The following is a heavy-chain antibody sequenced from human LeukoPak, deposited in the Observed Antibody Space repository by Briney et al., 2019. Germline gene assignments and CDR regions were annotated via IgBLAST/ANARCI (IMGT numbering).Heavy chain of an antibody. CDR2: INHSGST. Sequence: SETLSLTCAVYGGSFSGYYWGWIRQPPGKGLEWIGEINHSGSTNYNPSLKSRVTISVDTSKNQFSLKLSSVTAADTAVYYCALSGYDRAPFDYWGQGTLVTVSS. V-gene: IGHV4-34*01. CDR1: GGSFSGYY. J-gene: IGHJ4*02. CDR3: ALSGYDRAPFDY. D-gene: IGHD5-12*01.